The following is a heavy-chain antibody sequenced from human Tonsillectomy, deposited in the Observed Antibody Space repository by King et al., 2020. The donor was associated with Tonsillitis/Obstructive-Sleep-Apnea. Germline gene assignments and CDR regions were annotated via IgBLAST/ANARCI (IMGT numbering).Heavy chain of an antibody. V-gene: IGHV3-48*02. Sequence: VQLVESGGGLVQPGGSLRLFCTASGFTFSDYSMNWVRQAPGKGLEWISYMSRSDNSVRDAVSVRGRFTISRDNAKYSLYLQMNNLKDEDTAVYYCARDFMEVGADHWGHGTLVTVSS. J-gene: IGHJ5*02. CDR1: GFTFSDYS. CDR2: MSRSDNSV. D-gene: IGHD1-26*01. CDR3: ARDFMEVGADH.